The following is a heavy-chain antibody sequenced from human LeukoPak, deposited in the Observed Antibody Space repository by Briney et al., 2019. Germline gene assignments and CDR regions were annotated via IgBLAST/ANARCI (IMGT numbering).Heavy chain of an antibody. D-gene: IGHD4-17*01. Sequence: ASVKVSCKTSGCTFTSYAMNWLRQAPGQGLEWMGWINTNTGNPTYAQGFTGRFVFSLDTSVSTAYLQISSLKAEDTAVYYCARVGPLNGDYPDYWGQGTLVTVSS. CDR1: GCTFTSYA. CDR2: INTNTGNP. J-gene: IGHJ4*02. V-gene: IGHV7-4-1*02. CDR3: ARVGPLNGDYPDY.